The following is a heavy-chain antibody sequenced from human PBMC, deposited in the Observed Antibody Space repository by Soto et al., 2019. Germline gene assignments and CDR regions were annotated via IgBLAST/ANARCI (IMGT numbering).Heavy chain of an antibody. CDR3: AKAGGAAGTVDYFDY. D-gene: IGHD6-13*01. J-gene: IGHJ4*02. V-gene: IGHV3-23*01. Sequence: GGSLSLSCAASGFTFSNYAINWVRQSPGKGLEWVSVISGSAGSTYYEDSVKGRFTITRDNSKNTLYLKMNSLRAEDTAVYYCAKAGGAAGTVDYFDYWGQGTLVTVSS. CDR2: ISGSAGST. CDR1: GFTFSNYA.